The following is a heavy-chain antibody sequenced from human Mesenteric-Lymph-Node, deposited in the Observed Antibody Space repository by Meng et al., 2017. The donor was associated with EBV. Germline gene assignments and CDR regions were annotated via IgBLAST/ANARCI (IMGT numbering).Heavy chain of an antibody. CDR1: GASFRGYY. V-gene: IGHV4-34*01. J-gene: IGHJ4*02. Sequence: VQLEQWGAGVLKPWDTLYLHCAVYGASFRGYYWGWVRQPPGKGLEWIGEINHSGSNNYNPSLKSRVSVSLDTSKNQFSLKLSSVTAADTAVFYCARGRGSRLLFYSSFDSWGQGTLVTVSS. D-gene: IGHD2-15*01. CDR3: ARGRGSRLLFYSSFDS. CDR2: INHSGSN.